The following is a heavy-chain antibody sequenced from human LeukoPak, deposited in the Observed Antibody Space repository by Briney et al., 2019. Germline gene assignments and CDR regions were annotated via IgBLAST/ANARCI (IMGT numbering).Heavy chain of an antibody. CDR3: ARGALRYFDWLKKDYYYMDV. CDR1: GGSINTYY. CDR2: IYYRGST. V-gene: IGHV4-59*01. D-gene: IGHD3-9*01. J-gene: IGHJ6*03. Sequence: SETLSLTCTVSGGSINTYYWSWIRQPPAKGLEWIGYIYYRGSTNYNPSLKSRVTLSMDTSKNQFSLRLSSVTAADTAVYYCARGALRYFDWLKKDYYYMDVWGKGTTVTISS.